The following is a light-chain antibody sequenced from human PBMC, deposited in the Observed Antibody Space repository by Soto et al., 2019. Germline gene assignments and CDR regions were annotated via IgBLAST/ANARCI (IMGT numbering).Light chain of an antibody. V-gene: IGLV2-14*01. CDR3: SSYTSGSSHYV. Sequence: QSVLTQPASVSGSPGQSITISCTGTSSDVGAYYSVSWYQHHPGKAPKLIIYGVTNRPSGVSNRFSGSKSGSTASLTISGLQAEDEADYHCSSYTSGSSHYVFGTGTKATLL. CDR2: GVT. J-gene: IGLJ1*01. CDR1: SSDVGAYYS.